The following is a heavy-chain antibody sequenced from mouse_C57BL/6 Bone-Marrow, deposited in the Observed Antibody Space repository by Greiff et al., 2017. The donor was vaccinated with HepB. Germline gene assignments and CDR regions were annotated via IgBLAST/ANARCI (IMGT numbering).Heavy chain of an antibody. D-gene: IGHD1-1*01. Sequence: EVMLVESGGGLVQSGRSLRLSCATSGFTFSDFYMEWVRQAPGKGLEWIAASRNKANDYTTEYSASVKGRFIVSRDTSQSILYLQMNALRAEDTAIYYCARDAWTTVVEGYWYVDVWGTGTTVTVSS. J-gene: IGHJ1*03. CDR3: ARDAWTTVVEGYWYVDV. CDR2: SRNKANDYTT. V-gene: IGHV7-1*01. CDR1: GFTFSDFY.